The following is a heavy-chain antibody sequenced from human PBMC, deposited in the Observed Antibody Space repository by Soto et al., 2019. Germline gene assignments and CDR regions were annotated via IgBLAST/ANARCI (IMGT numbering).Heavy chain of an antibody. CDR1: GDSVSSNSAA. Sequence: PSQTLSLTCAISGDSVSSNSAAWNWIRQSPSRGLEWLGRTYYRSKWYNDYAVSVKSRITINPDTSKNQFSLQLNSVTPEDTAVYYCARAEERSGWTTSPFDYWGQGTLVTVSS. CDR2: TYYRSKWYN. D-gene: IGHD6-19*01. V-gene: IGHV6-1*01. CDR3: ARAEERSGWTTSPFDY. J-gene: IGHJ4*02.